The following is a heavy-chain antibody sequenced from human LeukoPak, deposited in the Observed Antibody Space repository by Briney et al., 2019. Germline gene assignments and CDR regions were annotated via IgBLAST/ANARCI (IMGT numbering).Heavy chain of an antibody. CDR3: ARVLLWFGELFDAFDI. CDR1: GGSISSYY. J-gene: IGHJ3*02. Sequence: PSETLSLTCTVSGGSISSYYWSWIRQPAGKGLEWIGRIYTSGSTNYNPSLKSRVTMSVDTSKNQFSLKLSSVTAADTAVYYCARVLLWFGELFDAFDIWCQGTMVTVSS. V-gene: IGHV4-4*07. D-gene: IGHD3-10*01. CDR2: IYTSGST.